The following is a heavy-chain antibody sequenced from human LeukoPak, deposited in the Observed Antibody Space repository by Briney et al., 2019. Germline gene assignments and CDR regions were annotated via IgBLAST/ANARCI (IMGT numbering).Heavy chain of an antibody. D-gene: IGHD5-12*01. V-gene: IGHV3-30-3*01. CDR3: ARDRKGGYGNLYFDY. J-gene: IGHJ4*02. CDR2: ISYDGSNK. CDR1: GFTFSSYA. Sequence: PGRSLRLSCAASGFTFSSYAMHSVREAPGKGLEWVAVISYDGSNKYYADSVKGRFTISRDNSNTTLYLQMNSLGPVNTPVYYGARDRKGGYGNLYFDYWGQGTLVTVSS.